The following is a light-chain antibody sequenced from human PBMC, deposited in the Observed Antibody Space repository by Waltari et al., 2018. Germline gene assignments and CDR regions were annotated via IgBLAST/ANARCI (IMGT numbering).Light chain of an antibody. CDR3: QQYINYPFT. Sequence: AIQLTQSPSSLSASLGDRVTITCRASQGIRSALAWYQQRPGKPPQFLIYDASTLHSGVPSRFSGRGSGTDFSLTINSLQPEDFATYYCQQYINYPFTFGPGTKVDIK. V-gene: IGKV1D-13*01. CDR2: DAS. CDR1: QGIRSA. J-gene: IGKJ3*01.